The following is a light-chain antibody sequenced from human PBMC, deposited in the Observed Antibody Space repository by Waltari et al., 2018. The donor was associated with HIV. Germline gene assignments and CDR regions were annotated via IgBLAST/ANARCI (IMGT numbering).Light chain of an antibody. J-gene: IGKJ4*01. CDR3: QQYYSTPFT. CDR1: QSVLYSSNNKNY. Sequence: DIVMTKSPDSLVVSLGERATINCKSSQSVLYSSNNKNYLAWYQQKPGQPPKLLIYWASTRESGVPDRFSGSGSGTDFTLTISSLQAEDVAVYYCQQYYSTPFTFGGGTKVEIK. CDR2: WAS. V-gene: IGKV4-1*01.